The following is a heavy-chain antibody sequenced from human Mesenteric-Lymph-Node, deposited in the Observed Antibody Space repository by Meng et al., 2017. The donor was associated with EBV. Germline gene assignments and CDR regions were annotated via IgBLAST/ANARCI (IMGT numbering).Heavy chain of an antibody. Sequence: EVQLVESGGXLVKPGGSLRLCCAASGVTFSSYSMNWVRQAPGKGLEWVSSISSSSSYIYYADSVKGRFTISRDNAKNSLYLQMNSLRAEDTAVYYCARVDGDGYCSGGSCYSLDYWGQGTLVTVSS. V-gene: IGHV3-21*01. CDR2: ISSSSSYI. CDR3: ARVDGDGYCSGGSCYSLDY. D-gene: IGHD2-15*01. J-gene: IGHJ4*02. CDR1: GVTFSSYS.